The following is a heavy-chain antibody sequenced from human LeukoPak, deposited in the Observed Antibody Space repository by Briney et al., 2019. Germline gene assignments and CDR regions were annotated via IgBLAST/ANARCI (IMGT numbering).Heavy chain of an antibody. CDR2: INHSGST. J-gene: IGHJ4*02. CDR1: GGSFSDYY. CDR3: ARGNTGGYYFDF. D-gene: IGHD6-25*01. V-gene: IGHV4-34*01. Sequence: SETLSLTYAVYGGSFSDYYWSWIRQPPGKGLEWIGEINHSGSTNYNPSLKSRVTISVDTSKNQFSLNLSSVTAADTAVYYCARGNTGGYYFDFWGQGTLVTVSS.